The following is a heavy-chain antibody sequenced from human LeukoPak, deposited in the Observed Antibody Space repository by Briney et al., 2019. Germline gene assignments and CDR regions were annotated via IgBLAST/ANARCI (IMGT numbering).Heavy chain of an antibody. V-gene: IGHV1-46*01. Sequence: ASVKVSCKASRYMHTRYYMHWVRQAPGQGLEWRRVSITSGGNTSYEKKFQGRVSMSSDTSTSNFYMELCSLMTKDTAVYYCARAGDYYDYWGQGKRVTVSS. J-gene: IGHJ4*02. CDR1: RYMHTRYY. CDR3: ARAGDYYDY. CDR2: SITSGGNT.